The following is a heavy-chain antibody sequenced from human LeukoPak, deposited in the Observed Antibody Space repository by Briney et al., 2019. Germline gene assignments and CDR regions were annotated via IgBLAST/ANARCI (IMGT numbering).Heavy chain of an antibody. CDR2: IDSDGSST. V-gene: IGHV3-74*03. CDR3: ARDPVGARPDY. CDR1: GCTFSSYW. D-gene: IGHD1-26*01. Sequence: PGGSLRLSCAASGCTFSSYWMHWVRQAPGKGLVWVSRIDSDGSSTKYADSVKGRITISRDNAKNTLYLQMNSLRAEDTAVYYCARDPVGARPDYWGQGTLVTVSS. J-gene: IGHJ4*02.